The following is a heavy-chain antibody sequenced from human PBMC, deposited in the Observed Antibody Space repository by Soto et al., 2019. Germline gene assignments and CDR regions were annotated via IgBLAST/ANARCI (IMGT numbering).Heavy chain of an antibody. CDR2: TSYDGSNN. CDR1: GFTFRSYV. V-gene: IGHV3-33*05. D-gene: IGHD3-16*01. J-gene: IGHJ1*01. Sequence: QVQLVESGGGVVQPGTSLRLSCVGSGFTFRSYVIHWVRQAPGKGLEWVALTSYDGSNNFYGDSVKGRFTISRDTSRKPVELRMDCLTAADTALYYCARWGTTGGLDVWGQGTLDSVSS. CDR3: ARWGTTGGLDV.